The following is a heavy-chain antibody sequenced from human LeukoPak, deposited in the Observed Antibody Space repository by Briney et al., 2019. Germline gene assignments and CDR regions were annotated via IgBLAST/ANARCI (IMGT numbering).Heavy chain of an antibody. J-gene: IGHJ5*02. CDR2: ISPGDSDA. Sequence: GESLKISCQTSGYSFTNFRIAWVRQTPGKGLEWLGIISPGDSDALYNPSFQGHVTMSTDRSINTAYLQWSSLQASDTAIYYCARCGYVGSGHYYNWFDPWGQGTLVTVAS. V-gene: IGHV5-51*01. CDR3: ARCGYVGSGHYYNWFDP. D-gene: IGHD3-22*01. CDR1: GYSFTNFR.